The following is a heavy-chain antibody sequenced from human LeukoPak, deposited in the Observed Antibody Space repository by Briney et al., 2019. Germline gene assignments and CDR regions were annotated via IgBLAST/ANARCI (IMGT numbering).Heavy chain of an antibody. CDR1: GYSLSELS. CDR3: AAGGVYDLLDN. V-gene: IGHV1-24*01. Sequence: ASVKVSCKVSGYSLSELSMHWVRQAPGKGLEWMGGFDPENGEAVYAQKFRGRVTMTEDTSTDTSYMELNSPKSEDTAVYYCAAGGVYDLLDNWGQGTLVTVSS. CDR2: FDPENGEA. J-gene: IGHJ4*02. D-gene: IGHD2-8*01.